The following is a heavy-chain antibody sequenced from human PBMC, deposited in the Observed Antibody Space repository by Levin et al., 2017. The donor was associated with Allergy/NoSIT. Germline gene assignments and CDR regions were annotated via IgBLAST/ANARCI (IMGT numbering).Heavy chain of an antibody. CDR1: GFTFSTYS. Sequence: GGSLRLSCAASGFTFSTYSMNWVRQAPGKGLEWVSSISDSSAYIYYADSVKGRFTISRDNAKNSLYLQMDSLRAEDTAVYYCSRDSEPAASYGSGTYAFSDYWGQGTLVTVSS. D-gene: IGHD3-10*01. CDR3: SRDSEPAASYGSGTYAFSDY. CDR2: ISDSSAYI. V-gene: IGHV3-21*01. J-gene: IGHJ4*02.